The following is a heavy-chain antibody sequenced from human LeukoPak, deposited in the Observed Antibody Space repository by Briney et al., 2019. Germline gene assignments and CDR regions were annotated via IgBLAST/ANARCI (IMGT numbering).Heavy chain of an antibody. Sequence: SQTLSLTCTVSGGSISSGGYYWSWIRQHPGKGLEWIGYIYYSGSTYYNPSLKSRATISVDTSKNQFSLKLSSVTAADTAVYYCARIPGYSYGQIDYWGQGTLVTVSS. J-gene: IGHJ4*02. CDR2: IYYSGST. CDR1: GGSISSGGYY. V-gene: IGHV4-31*03. D-gene: IGHD5-18*01. CDR3: ARIPGYSYGQIDY.